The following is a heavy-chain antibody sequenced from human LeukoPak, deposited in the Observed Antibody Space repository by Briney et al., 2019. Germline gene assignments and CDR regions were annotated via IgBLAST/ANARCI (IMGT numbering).Heavy chain of an antibody. V-gene: IGHV3-23*01. Sequence: GGSLRLSCAVSGFNTIDYAMRWVRQAPGKGLEWVSSMSASGDFVYYADSVKGRFTISRDNPMNTQYLQMSDLRVEDTAVYYCTRGGVDYFDYWGQGTLVTVSS. J-gene: IGHJ4*02. CDR2: MSASGDFV. CDR1: GFNTIDYA. CDR3: TRGGVDYFDY. D-gene: IGHD2-8*02.